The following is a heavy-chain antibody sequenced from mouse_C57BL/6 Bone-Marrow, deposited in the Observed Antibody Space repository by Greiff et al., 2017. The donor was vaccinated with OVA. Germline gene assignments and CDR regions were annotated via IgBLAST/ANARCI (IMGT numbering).Heavy chain of an antibody. CDR2: IYPGSGNT. CDR1: GYTFTDYY. CDR3: ARRERWYFDV. J-gene: IGHJ1*03. V-gene: IGHV1-76*01. Sequence: QVQLQQSGAELVRPGASVKLSCKASGYTFTDYYINWVKQRPGQGLEWIARIYPGSGNTYYNEKFKGKATLTAEKSSSTAYMQLSSLTSEDSAVYFCARRERWYFDVWGTGTTVTVSS.